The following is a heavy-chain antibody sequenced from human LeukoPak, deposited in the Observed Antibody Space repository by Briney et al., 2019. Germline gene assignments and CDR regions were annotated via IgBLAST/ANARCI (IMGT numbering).Heavy chain of an antibody. D-gene: IGHD3-22*01. CDR3: ARDSSGYYYFDY. J-gene: IGHJ4*02. V-gene: IGHV4-31*03. CDR1: GGSISSGGYY. CDR2: IYYSGST. Sequence: SETLSLTCTVSGGSISSGGYYWSWIRQHPGKGLEWIGYIYYSGSTYYNPSLKSRVTISVDTSKNLFSLKLSSVTAADTAVYYCARDSSGYYYFDYWGQGTLVTVSS.